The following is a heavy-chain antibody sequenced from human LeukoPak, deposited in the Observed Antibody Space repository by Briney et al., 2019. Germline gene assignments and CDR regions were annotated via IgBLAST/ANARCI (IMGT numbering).Heavy chain of an antibody. Sequence: SETLSLTCTVSGGSISSYYWSWIRQPAGKGLEWIGRINTSGSTNYNPSLKSRVTMSVDTSKNQFSLKLSSVTAADTAVYYCARAGVRHIAARRLGYYFDYWGQGTLVTVSS. J-gene: IGHJ4*02. CDR2: INTSGST. CDR3: ARAGVRHIAARRLGYYFDY. CDR1: GGSISSYY. V-gene: IGHV4-4*07. D-gene: IGHD6-6*01.